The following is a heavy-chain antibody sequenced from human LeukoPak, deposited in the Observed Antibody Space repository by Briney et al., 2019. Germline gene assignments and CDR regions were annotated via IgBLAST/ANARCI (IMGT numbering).Heavy chain of an antibody. CDR1: GFTLSAYE. D-gene: IGHD5-12*01. J-gene: IGHJ3*02. Sequence: GGSLLLSCAASGFTLSAYEMSWVRPAPGKGLEWVSYSSTGGTTKYYADSVRGRFTISRDNAKNLLYMQLNSLRAEDTAVYYCARDRGSGYAPDSSAFDIWGQGTTVTVSS. V-gene: IGHV3-48*03. CDR3: ARDRGSGYAPDSSAFDI. CDR2: SSTGGTTK.